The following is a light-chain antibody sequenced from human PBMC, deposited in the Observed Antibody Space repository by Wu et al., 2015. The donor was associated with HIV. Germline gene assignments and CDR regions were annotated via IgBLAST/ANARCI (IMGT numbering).Light chain of an antibody. CDR1: QSVSNN. CDR3: QQYANWPPET. Sequence: IVMTQSPATLSVSPGERATLSCRASQSVSNNLAWYQHRPGQAPRLLIYGASTRATGIPARFSGSGSGTEFTLTISNMQSEDVAVYYCQQYANWPPETFGQGTKVEI. J-gene: IGKJ1*01. CDR2: GAS. V-gene: IGKV3-15*01.